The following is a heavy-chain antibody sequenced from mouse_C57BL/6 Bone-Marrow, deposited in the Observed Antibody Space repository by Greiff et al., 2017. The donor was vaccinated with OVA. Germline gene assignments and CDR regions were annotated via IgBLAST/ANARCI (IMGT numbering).Heavy chain of an antibody. CDR1: GYTFTSYW. Sequence: QVQLKQPGAELVMPGASVKLSCKASGYTFTSYWMHWVKQRPGQGLEWIGEIDPSDSYTNYNQKFKGKSTLTVDKSSSTSYMQLSSLTSEDSAVYYCARSWYYDYDDYYAMDYWGQGTSVTVSS. CDR3: ARSWYYDYDDYYAMDY. D-gene: IGHD2-4*01. V-gene: IGHV1-69*01. CDR2: IDPSDSYT. J-gene: IGHJ4*01.